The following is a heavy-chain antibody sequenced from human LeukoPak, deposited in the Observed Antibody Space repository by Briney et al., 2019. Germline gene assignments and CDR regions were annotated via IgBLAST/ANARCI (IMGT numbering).Heavy chain of an antibody. CDR2: VFYNGTT. J-gene: IGHJ5*02. Sequence: SETLSLTCTVSGGPLYSSSFYWVWVRQSPGLGLEWIGDVFYNGTTYYNPTLKSRATISVDTSKNQFPLKLTSVTAADSAVYYCARRPRLVASTNWFDPWGQGTQVIVSS. D-gene: IGHD2-8*02. CDR3: ARRPRLVASTNWFDP. CDR1: GGPLYSSSFY. V-gene: IGHV4-39*01.